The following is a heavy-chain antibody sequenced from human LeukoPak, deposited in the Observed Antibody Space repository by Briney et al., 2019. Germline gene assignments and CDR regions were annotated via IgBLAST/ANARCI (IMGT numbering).Heavy chain of an antibody. D-gene: IGHD3-10*01. CDR2: INHSGST. CDR3: ARNYYGSGSYWGGHNWFDP. Sequence: PSETLSLTCAVYGGSFSGYYWSWIRQPPGKGLEWIGEINHSGSTNYNPSLKSRVTISVDTSKNQFSLKLSSVTAADTAVYYCARNYYGSGSYWGGHNWFDPWGQGTLVTVSS. J-gene: IGHJ5*02. V-gene: IGHV4-34*01. CDR1: GGSFSGYY.